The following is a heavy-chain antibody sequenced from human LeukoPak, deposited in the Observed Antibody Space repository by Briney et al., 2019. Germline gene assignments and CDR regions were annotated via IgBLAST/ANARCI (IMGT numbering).Heavy chain of an antibody. CDR3: AIGTTVTTNFEGYY. D-gene: IGHD4-17*01. V-gene: IGHV3-23*01. CDR1: GFTFSTYA. J-gene: IGHJ4*02. CDR2: ISGSGGST. Sequence: PGGSLRLSCAASGFTFSTYAMDWVRQTSGKGLEWVSAISGSGGSTYYAVSVKGRFTISRDNSKNTLYLQMNSLRAEDTAVYYCAIGTTVTTNFEGYYWGQGTLVTVSS.